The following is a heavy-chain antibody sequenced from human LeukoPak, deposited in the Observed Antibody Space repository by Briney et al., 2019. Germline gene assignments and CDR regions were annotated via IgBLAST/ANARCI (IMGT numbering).Heavy chain of an antibody. J-gene: IGHJ6*02. V-gene: IGHV1-2*02. D-gene: IGHD3-3*01. CDR3: AREWGSYDFWSGYSPYYYYGMDV. Sequence: ASVKVSCKASGYTFTGYYMHWVRQAPGQGLEWMGWINPNSGGTNYAQKLQGRVTMTTDTSTSTAYMELRSLRSDDTAVYYCAREWGSYDFWSGYSPYYYYGMDVWGQGTTVTVSS. CDR1: GYTFTGYY. CDR2: INPNSGGT.